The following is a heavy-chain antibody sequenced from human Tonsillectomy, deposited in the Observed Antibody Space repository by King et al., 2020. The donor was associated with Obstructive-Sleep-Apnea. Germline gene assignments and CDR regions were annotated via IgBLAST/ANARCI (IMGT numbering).Heavy chain of an antibody. CDR2: IYYSGST. CDR3: ARLFGYCSSTSCYAWDDAFDI. V-gene: IGHV4-39*01. Sequence: LQLQESGPGLVKPSETLSLTCTVSGGSISSSSYYWGWIRQPPGKGLEWIGSIYYSGSTYYNPSLKRRVTISVDTSKNQFSLKLSSVTAADTAVYYCARLFGYCSSTSCYAWDDAFDIWGQGTMVTVSS. CDR1: GGSISSSSYY. D-gene: IGHD2-2*03. J-gene: IGHJ3*02.